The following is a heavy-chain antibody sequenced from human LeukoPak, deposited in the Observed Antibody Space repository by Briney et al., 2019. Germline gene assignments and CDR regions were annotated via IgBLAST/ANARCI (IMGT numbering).Heavy chain of an antibody. CDR2: IYSSGST. Sequence: SRTLSLTCTVSGGSISSGDYYWNWIRQHPGKGLEWIGYIYSSGSTYYNPSLKSRVTISVDTSKNQFSLNLRSMTVADTAVYYCARQHCSGGRCFYNDYWGQGTLVTVSS. V-gene: IGHV4-31*03. D-gene: IGHD2-15*01. CDR3: ARQHCSGGRCFYNDY. J-gene: IGHJ4*02. CDR1: GGSISSGDYY.